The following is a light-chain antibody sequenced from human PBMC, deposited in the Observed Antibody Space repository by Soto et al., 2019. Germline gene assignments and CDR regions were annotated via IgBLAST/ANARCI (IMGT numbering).Light chain of an antibody. CDR1: QSVSSNY. CDR3: QQYGCSWT. CDR2: GAS. J-gene: IGKJ1*01. Sequence: EIVLTQSPGTLSLSPGERATLSCRASQSVSSNYLAWYQQKPGQAPRLLIYGASSRATGIPDRFGGSGSGTDFTLTISRLEPEDFAVYLCQQYGCSWTFGQGTKVEFK. V-gene: IGKV3-20*01.